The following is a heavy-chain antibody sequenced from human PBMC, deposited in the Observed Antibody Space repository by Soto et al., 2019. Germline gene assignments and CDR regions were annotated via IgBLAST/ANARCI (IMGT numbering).Heavy chain of an antibody. Sequence: EVQLLESGGGLVQPGGSLRFSCAASGFTFNNYGMSWVRQAPGKGLEWVSASTDSGGSTYYADSVKGRFTISRDNSKNPVYLQMNSLRAEDTAGYYCAKASTVVTLYYFDYWGQGTLVTVSS. CDR2: STDSGGST. CDR1: GFTFNNYG. CDR3: AKASTVVTLYYFDY. V-gene: IGHV3-23*01. J-gene: IGHJ4*02. D-gene: IGHD4-17*01.